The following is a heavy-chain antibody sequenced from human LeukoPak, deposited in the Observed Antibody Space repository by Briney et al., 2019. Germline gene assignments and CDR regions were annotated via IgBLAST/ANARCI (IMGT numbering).Heavy chain of an antibody. CDR2: IKQDGSEK. Sequence: GRSLRLSCAASGFTFSSYGMHWVRQAPGKGLEWVANIKQDGSEKYYVDSVKGRFTISRDNAKNSLYLQMNSLRAEDTAVYYCARGRLYSGYDQKTYYYYYYMDVWGKGTTVTVSS. V-gene: IGHV3-7*01. CDR1: GFTFSSYG. J-gene: IGHJ6*03. D-gene: IGHD5-12*01. CDR3: ARGRLYSGYDQKTYYYYYYMDV.